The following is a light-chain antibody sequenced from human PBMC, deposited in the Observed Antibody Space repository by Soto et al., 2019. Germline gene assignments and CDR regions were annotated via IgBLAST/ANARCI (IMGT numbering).Light chain of an antibody. CDR3: QQYGSPPT. J-gene: IGKJ1*01. V-gene: IGKV3-20*01. Sequence: EIVLTQSPGTLSLSPGERATLSCRASQSVSSSYLAWYQQKPGQAPRLLIYGASSRATGIPDRFSGSGSGTYFTLTISRQEPEDFAVYYCQQYGSPPTFGQGTKVEIK. CDR1: QSVSSSY. CDR2: GAS.